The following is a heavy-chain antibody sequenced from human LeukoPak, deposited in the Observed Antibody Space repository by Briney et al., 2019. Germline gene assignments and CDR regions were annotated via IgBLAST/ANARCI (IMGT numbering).Heavy chain of an antibody. V-gene: IGHV1-18*04. CDR1: GYTFTTNG. Sequence: ASVKVSCKASGYTFTTNGIIWVRQAPGQGLEWMGWISAKNGNTNYAQNLQGRVTMTSDTSTSTAYMELRSLRSDDTAVHYCARGGGGQWGYFDYWGQGTLVTVSS. J-gene: IGHJ4*02. CDR2: ISAKNGNT. CDR3: ARGGGGQWGYFDY. D-gene: IGHD3-16*01.